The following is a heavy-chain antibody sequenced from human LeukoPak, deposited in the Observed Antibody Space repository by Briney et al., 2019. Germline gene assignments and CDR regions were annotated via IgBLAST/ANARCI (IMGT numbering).Heavy chain of an antibody. J-gene: IGHJ4*02. CDR2: ISRSSSYI. V-gene: IGHV3-11*06. Sequence: PGGSLRLSCAASGFTFSDYYMSWIRQAPGKGLEWVSYISRSSSYIYYGDSVKGRFTISRDNAKNSLYLQMNSLRAEDTAVYYCARVVWGWDTAMPTPFDYWGQGTLVTVSS. CDR3: ARVVWGWDTAMPTPFDY. CDR1: GFTFSDYY. D-gene: IGHD5-18*01.